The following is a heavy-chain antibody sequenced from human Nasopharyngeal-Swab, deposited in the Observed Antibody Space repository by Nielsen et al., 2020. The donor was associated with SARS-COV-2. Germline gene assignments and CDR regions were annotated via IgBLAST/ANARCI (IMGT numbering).Heavy chain of an antibody. CDR3: VRPISWYYFDY. Sequence: SETLSLTSTVSGDSIAYSTFYWGWIRQPPGKGLEWIGNMYYNGNTYQNPSLKSRLTISVDKSKNQFSLQLSSVTAADTAVYYCVRPISWYYFDYWAQGTQVTVSS. D-gene: IGHD6-13*01. CDR1: GDSIAYSTFY. V-gene: IGHV4-39*01. CDR2: MYYNGNT. J-gene: IGHJ4*02.